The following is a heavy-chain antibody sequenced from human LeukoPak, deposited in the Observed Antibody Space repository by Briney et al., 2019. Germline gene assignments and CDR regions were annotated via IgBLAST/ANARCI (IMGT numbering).Heavy chain of an antibody. CDR3: ARQLPTAASDTRGYFDY. Sequence: AETLSLTCTVSGGSISIISSSTYYWGWIRQAPGKGLERIASLYYGENSHYNPSLKSRATLSVDTSNNQFSLMLTSVTAADAAVYFCARQLPTAASDTRGYFDYWGQGTVVTVSS. D-gene: IGHD2-2*01. CDR2: LYYGENS. V-gene: IGHV4-39*01. CDR1: GGSISIISSSTYY. J-gene: IGHJ4*02.